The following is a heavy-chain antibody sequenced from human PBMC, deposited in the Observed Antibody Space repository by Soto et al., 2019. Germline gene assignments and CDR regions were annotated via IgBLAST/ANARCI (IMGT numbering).Heavy chain of an antibody. CDR3: AKGVCRWLPHVSYFDY. CDR1: GFTFSDYY. V-gene: IGHV3-23*01. D-gene: IGHD3-22*01. J-gene: IGHJ4*02. CDR2: ISSSGGST. Sequence: GGSLRLSCAASGFTFSDYYMSWVRQAPGKGLEWVSSISSSGGSTYYADSVKGRFTISRDNSKNSLYLQMNSLRAEDTAVYYCAKGVCRWLPHVSYFDYWGQGTLVTVSS.